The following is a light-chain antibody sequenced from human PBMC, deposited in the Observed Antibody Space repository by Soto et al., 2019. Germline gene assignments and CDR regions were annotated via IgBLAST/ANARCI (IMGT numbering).Light chain of an antibody. CDR3: SSYTTSSTLV. CDR2: DVS. V-gene: IGLV2-14*01. J-gene: IGLJ2*01. Sequence: QSALTQPASVSGSPGQSITISCTGTSSDVGGYNYVSWYQQYPGKAPKLMIYDVSNRPSVVSNRFSGSKSGNTASLTISGLRAEDEADYYCSSYTTSSTLVFGGGTQLTFL. CDR1: SSDVGGYNY.